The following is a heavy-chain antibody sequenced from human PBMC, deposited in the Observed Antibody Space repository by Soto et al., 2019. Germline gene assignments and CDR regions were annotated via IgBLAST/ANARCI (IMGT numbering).Heavy chain of an antibody. Sequence: AGGSLRLSCAASGFTFSGSAMHWVRQASGKGLEWVGLIRSKANSYATAYAASVKGRFTISRDDSKNTAYLQMNSLKTEDTAVYYCTRPCLIYDFWSGYDPTDAFDIWGQGTMVTVSS. J-gene: IGHJ3*02. D-gene: IGHD3-3*01. V-gene: IGHV3-73*01. CDR3: TRPCLIYDFWSGYDPTDAFDI. CDR2: IRSKANSYAT. CDR1: GFTFSGSA.